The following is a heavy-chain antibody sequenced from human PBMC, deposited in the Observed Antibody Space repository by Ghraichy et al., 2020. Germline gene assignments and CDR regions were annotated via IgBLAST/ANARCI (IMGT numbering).Heavy chain of an antibody. D-gene: IGHD5-18*01. CDR2: MNPNSGNT. J-gene: IGHJ6*02. Sequence: ASVKVSCKASGYTFTSYDINWVRQATGQGLEWMGWMNPNSGNTGYAQKFQGRVTMTRNTSISTAYMELSRLRSEDTAVYYCARVRYRIQLWSTRNYGMDVWGQGTTVTVSS. CDR3: ARVRYRIQLWSTRNYGMDV. V-gene: IGHV1-8*01. CDR1: GYTFTSYD.